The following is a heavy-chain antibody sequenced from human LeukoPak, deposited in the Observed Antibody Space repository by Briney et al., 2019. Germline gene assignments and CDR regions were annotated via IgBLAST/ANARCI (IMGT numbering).Heavy chain of an antibody. J-gene: IGHJ6*02. CDR1: GFTFSSYA. V-gene: IGHV3-23*01. D-gene: IGHD2-2*02. CDR3: AKDRPDIVVVPAAIGGPGYYYGMDV. Sequence: GGSLRLSCAASGFTFSSYAMSWVRQAPGKGLEWVSAISGSCGSTYYADSVKGRFTISRDNSKNTLYLQMNSLRAEDTAVYYCAKDRPDIVVVPAAIGGPGYYYGMDVWGQGTTITVSS. CDR2: ISGSCGST.